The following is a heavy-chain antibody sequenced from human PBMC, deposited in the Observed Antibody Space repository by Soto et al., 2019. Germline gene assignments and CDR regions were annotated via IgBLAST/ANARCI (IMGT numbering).Heavy chain of an antibody. CDR3: ARLPSRHLVDY. CDR1: GGSINSYW. Sequence: SETLSLTCSVSGGSINSYWWSWIRQPAGKGLEWIGRVYSSGTTDYNPSLNSRATLSVETSKNQFSLKLSSVTAADTAVYYCARLPSRHLVDYWGQGTLVTVSS. J-gene: IGHJ4*02. D-gene: IGHD3-3*02. V-gene: IGHV4-4*07. CDR2: VYSSGTT.